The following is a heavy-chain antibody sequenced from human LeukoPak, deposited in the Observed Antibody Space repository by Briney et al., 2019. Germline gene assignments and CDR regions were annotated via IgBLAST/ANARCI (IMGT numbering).Heavy chain of an antibody. CDR3: ARVTLEWLLFRAYYYYGMDV. CDR1: GFTFSSYW. CDR2: IKQDGSEK. Sequence: PGGSLRLSCAASGFTFSSYWMSWVRQAPGKGLEWVANIKQDGSEKYYVDSVKGRFTISRDNAKNSLYLQMNSLRAEDTAVYYCARVTLEWLLFRAYYYYGMDVWGQGTTVTVSS. J-gene: IGHJ6*02. V-gene: IGHV3-7*01. D-gene: IGHD3-3*01.